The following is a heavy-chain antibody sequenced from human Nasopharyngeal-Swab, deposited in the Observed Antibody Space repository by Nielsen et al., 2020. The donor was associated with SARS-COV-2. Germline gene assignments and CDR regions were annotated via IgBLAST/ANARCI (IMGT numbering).Heavy chain of an antibody. D-gene: IGHD2-2*01. CDR1: GYTLTELS. V-gene: IGHV1-24*01. CDR3: ATSAPYCSSTSCSYWFDP. CDR2: FDPEDGET. Sequence: ASVKVSCKVSGYTLTELSMHWVRQAPGKGLEWMGGFDPEDGETIYAQKFQGRVTMTEDTSKDTAYMELSSLRSEDTAVYYCATSAPYCSSTSCSYWFDPWGQGTLVTVSS. J-gene: IGHJ5*02.